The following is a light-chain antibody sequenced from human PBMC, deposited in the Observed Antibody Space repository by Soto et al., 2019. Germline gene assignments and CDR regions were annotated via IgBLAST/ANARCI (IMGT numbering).Light chain of an antibody. V-gene: IGLV2-14*03. CDR1: SSDIGAYDY. J-gene: IGLJ2*01. CDR3: SSYTASSTLI. CDR2: DVS. Sequence: QPVLTQPASVSGSPGQSITISCIGTSSDIGAYDYVSWYQQHSGKAPKLVIYDVSSRPSGVSDRFSGSKSGNTASLTISGLQAEDEADYYCSSYTASSTLIFAGGTKLTVL.